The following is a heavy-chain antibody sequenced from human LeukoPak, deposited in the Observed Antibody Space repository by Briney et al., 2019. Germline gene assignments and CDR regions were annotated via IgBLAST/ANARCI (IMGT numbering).Heavy chain of an antibody. CDR3: ARAYSFGYDSSGYYYAY. Sequence: GGSLRLSCAASGFTVSSNYMSWVRQAPGKGLEWVSVIYSGGTTYYADSVKGRFTISRDSSKNTLYLQMNGLRAEDTAVYYCARAYSFGYDSSGYYYAYWGQGTWSPSPQ. CDR2: IYSGGTT. D-gene: IGHD3-22*01. J-gene: IGHJ4*02. V-gene: IGHV3-53*01. CDR1: GFTVSSNY.